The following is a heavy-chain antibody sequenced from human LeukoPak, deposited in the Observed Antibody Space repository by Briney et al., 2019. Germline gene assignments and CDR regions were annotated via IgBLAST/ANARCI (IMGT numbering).Heavy chain of an antibody. Sequence: GGSLRLSCAASGFTFSSYSMIWVRQAPGKGLEWVSYISISSSSMYYADSMKGRITISRDNAKNSLYLQMNSLRAEDTALYYCAKNWGSFSWYFDLWGRGTLVTVSS. CDR3: AKNWGSFSWYFDL. V-gene: IGHV3-21*04. CDR1: GFTFSSYS. D-gene: IGHD2/OR15-2a*01. J-gene: IGHJ2*01. CDR2: ISISSSSM.